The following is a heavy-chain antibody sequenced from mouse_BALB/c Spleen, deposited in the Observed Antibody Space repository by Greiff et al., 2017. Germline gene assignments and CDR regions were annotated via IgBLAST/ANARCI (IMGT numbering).Heavy chain of an antibody. Sequence: EVKLVESGPGLVKPSQSLSLTCTVTGYSITSDYAWNWIRQFPGNKLEWMGYISYSGSTSYNPSLKSRISITRDTSKNQFFLQLNSVTTEDTATYYCARGALVEYFDYWGQGTTLTVSS. V-gene: IGHV3-2*02. CDR2: ISYSGST. CDR3: ARGALVEYFDY. D-gene: IGHD1-3*01. CDR1: GYSITSDYA. J-gene: IGHJ2*01.